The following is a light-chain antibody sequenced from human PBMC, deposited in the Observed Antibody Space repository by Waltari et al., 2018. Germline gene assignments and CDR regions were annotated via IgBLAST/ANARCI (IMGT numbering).Light chain of an antibody. V-gene: IGKV1-12*01. CDR1: QGIRSW. CDR3: QQAHTFPPT. CDR2: AAS. Sequence: DIQMTQSPSSVSESVGDRVTITCRASQGIRSWLAWYQQRQGKDPKLLIYAASSLQSGVPSRFSCSGSGTDFTLTISSLQPEDFATYYCQQAHTFPPTFGPGTKVHIQ. J-gene: IGKJ3*01.